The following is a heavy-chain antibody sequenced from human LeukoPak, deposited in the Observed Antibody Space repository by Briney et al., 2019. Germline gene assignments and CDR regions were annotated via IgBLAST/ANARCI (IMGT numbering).Heavy chain of an antibody. V-gene: IGHV3-23*01. Sequence: GGSLRLSCAASGFTFSSYAISWVRQAPGKGLEWVSSISGSGGSTYYADSVKGRFTISRDNSKNTLYLQMNSLRGDDTAVYYCAKGTRHSSSWFLFDYWGQGTLVTVSS. CDR1: GFTFSSYA. J-gene: IGHJ4*02. CDR2: ISGSGGST. D-gene: IGHD6-13*01. CDR3: AKGTRHSSSWFLFDY.